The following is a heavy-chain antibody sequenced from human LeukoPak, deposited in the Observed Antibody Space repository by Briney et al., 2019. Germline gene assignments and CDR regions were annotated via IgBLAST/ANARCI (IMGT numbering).Heavy chain of an antibody. D-gene: IGHD6-13*01. Sequence: PSETLSLTCTVSGGSISSYYWSWIRQPAGKGLEWIGRIYTSGSTNYNPSLKSRVTMSVDTSKNQFSLKLSSVTAADTAVYYCARRLAAAGDYYFDYWGQGVLVTVSS. CDR3: ARRLAAAGDYYFDY. J-gene: IGHJ4*02. CDR2: IYTSGST. V-gene: IGHV4-4*07. CDR1: GGSISSYY.